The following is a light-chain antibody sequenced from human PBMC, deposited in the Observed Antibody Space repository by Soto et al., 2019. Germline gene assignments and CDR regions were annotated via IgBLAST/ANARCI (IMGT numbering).Light chain of an antibody. J-gene: IGKJ4*01. V-gene: IGKV3-20*01. Sequence: EIVLTQSPGTLSLSPGERATLSCRASQSVSSSYSAWYQQKPGQAPRLLIYGASSRATGIPARFSGSGSGTGFTLTISSLEPEDFAVYYCQQYDSSSRTFGGGTKVDSK. CDR2: GAS. CDR3: QQYDSSSRT. CDR1: QSVSSSY.